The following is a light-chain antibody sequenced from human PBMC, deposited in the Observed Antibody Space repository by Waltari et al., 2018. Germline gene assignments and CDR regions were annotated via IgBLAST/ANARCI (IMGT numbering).Light chain of an antibody. V-gene: IGLV1-47*01. CDR3: AAWDDSRSVV. J-gene: IGLJ2*01. Sequence: QSLLTQSPSSSGTPGQRVSISCSGRSSNIGNNHVYWYQPFPGTAPRLLLYDRERRPSGVPERFSASKSGTSASLAISGLRSEDEADYYCAAWDDSRSVVFGGGTRLTVL. CDR1: SSNIGNNH. CDR2: DRE.